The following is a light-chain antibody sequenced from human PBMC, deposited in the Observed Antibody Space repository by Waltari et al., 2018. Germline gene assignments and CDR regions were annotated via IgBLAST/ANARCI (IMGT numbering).Light chain of an antibody. J-gene: IGLJ3*02. V-gene: IGLV1-40*01. CDR3: QSYDSGLSGVV. CDR1: SSNIGAGYD. CDR2: DNR. Sequence: QSVLTQPPSVSGAPGQRVTISCTGSSSNIGAGYDVHWYQQLPGTAPKLLIYDNRSRPAGVPDRFSGSKSGTSASRAITGLQAEDEADYYCQSYDSGLSGVVFGGGTKLTVL.